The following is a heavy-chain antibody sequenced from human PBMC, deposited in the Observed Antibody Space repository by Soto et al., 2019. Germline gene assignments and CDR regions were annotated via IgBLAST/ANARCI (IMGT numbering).Heavy chain of an antibody. CDR2: IYFNGTT. CDR3: AGGGGTHKF. V-gene: IGHV4-59*01. CDR1: GVTLSGYY. D-gene: IGHD3-16*01. J-gene: IGHJ4*02. Sequence: QVQLQESGPGLVKPSETLSLTCSVSGVTLSGYYWSWIRQTPGKTLEWIGCIYFNGTTNYNPSLKSRVTISLDMSKNQFSLKLRSVTATDTAVYHCAGGGGTHKFWGRGALVTVSS.